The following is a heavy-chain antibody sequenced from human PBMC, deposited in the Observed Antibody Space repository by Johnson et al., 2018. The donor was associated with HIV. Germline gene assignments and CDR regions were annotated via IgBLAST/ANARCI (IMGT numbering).Heavy chain of an antibody. CDR3: ARVEWELGAFDI. CDR1: GFTVSSNY. CDR2: IPPDGSNQ. V-gene: IGHV3-30*02. Sequence: QVQLVESGGGLIQPGGSLRLSCAASGFTVSSNYMSWVRQAPGKGLEWVAFIPPDGSNQYCADSVKGRFTISRDNSKNTLYLQMNGLRSEDTAVYYCARVEWELGAFDIWGQGTMVTVSS. D-gene: IGHD1-26*01. J-gene: IGHJ3*02.